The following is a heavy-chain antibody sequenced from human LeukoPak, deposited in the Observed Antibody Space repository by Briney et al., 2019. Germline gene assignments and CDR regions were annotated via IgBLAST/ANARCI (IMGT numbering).Heavy chain of an antibody. CDR3: ARGPDYYGSGSYFRVYYYYYMDV. CDR2: INHSGST. V-gene: IGHV4-34*01. J-gene: IGHJ6*03. Sequence: SETLSLTCAVYGGSFSGYYWSWIRQPPGKGLEWMGEINHSGSTNYNPSLKSRVTISVDTSKNQFSLKLSSVTAADTAVYYYARGPDYYGSGSYFRVYYYYYMDVWGKGTTVTVSS. D-gene: IGHD3-10*01. CDR1: GGSFSGYY.